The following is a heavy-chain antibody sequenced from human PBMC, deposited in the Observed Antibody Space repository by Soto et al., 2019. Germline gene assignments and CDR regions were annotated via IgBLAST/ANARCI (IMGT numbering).Heavy chain of an antibody. CDR3: AISIQLWRFDN. V-gene: IGHV5-51*01. Sequence: GESLKISCKGSGYSFTNYWIAWVRQMPGNGLEWMGIIYPGDSDTRYSPSFQGQVTISADKSISTAYLQWSSLKASDTAMYYCAISIQLWRFDNWGQGTLVTVSS. CDR1: GYSFTNYW. D-gene: IGHD5-18*01. J-gene: IGHJ4*02. CDR2: IYPGDSDT.